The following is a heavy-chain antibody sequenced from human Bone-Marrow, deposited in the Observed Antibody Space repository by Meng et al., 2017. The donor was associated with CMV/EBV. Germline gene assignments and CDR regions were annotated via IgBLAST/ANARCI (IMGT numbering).Heavy chain of an antibody. J-gene: IGHJ6*02. Sequence: GGSLRLSCAASGFTFSSYAMHWVRQAPGKGLEWVAVISYDGSNKYTADSVQGRLTISRDNSKNNLYLQMNSLTVEDTAVYYCVRDQGGESMIAVLIERFGMDVWGQGTTVTVSS. V-gene: IGHV3-30*04. CDR1: GFTFSSYA. D-gene: IGHD3-22*01. CDR3: VRDQGGESMIAVLIERFGMDV. CDR2: ISYDGSNK.